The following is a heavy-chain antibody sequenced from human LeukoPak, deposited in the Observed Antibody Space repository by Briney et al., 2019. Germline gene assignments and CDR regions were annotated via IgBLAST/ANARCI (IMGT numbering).Heavy chain of an antibody. D-gene: IGHD6-13*01. CDR3: AREGSSSWSAVDY. Sequence: PSETLSLTCTVSGGSINGYYWTWIRQSPGKGLEWIGYVYYSGSSNYNPSLESRVTISADTSKNQFSLKLTSVTAADTAVYYCAREGSSSWSAVDYCGQGALVTVSS. J-gene: IGHJ4*02. V-gene: IGHV4-59*01. CDR1: GGSINGYY. CDR2: VYYSGSS.